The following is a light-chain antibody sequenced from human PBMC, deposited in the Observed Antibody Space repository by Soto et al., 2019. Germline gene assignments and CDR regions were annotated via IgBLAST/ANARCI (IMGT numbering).Light chain of an antibody. J-gene: IGLJ2*01. CDR2: DVS. CDR1: SSDVGGYNY. V-gene: IGLV2-14*01. Sequence: QSARTQPASVSGSPGQSITISCTGTSSDVGGYNYVSWYQQHPGKAPKLMFYDVSNRPSGVSNRFSGSKSGNTASLTISGLQAEDEADYYCSSYTSSSTYVVFGGGTKVTVL. CDR3: SSYTSSSTYVV.